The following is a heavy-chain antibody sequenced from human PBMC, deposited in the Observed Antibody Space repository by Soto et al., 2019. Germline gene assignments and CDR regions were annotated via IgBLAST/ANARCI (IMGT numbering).Heavy chain of an antibody. Sequence: EVQLLESGGGLVQPGGSLRLSCAASGFTFSSYAMSWVRQAPGKGLEWVSAISGSGGSTYYADSVKGRFTISRDNSKNTLYLQMNSLRAEDTAVYYCAKDWGRIVVVVAATRSDAFDSLGQGTMVTVSS. J-gene: IGHJ3*02. CDR1: GFTFSSYA. CDR2: ISGSGGST. V-gene: IGHV3-23*01. D-gene: IGHD2-15*01. CDR3: AKDWGRIVVVVAATRSDAFDS.